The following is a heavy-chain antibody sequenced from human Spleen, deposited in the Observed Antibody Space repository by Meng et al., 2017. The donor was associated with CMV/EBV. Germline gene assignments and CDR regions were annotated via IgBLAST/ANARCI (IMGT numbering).Heavy chain of an antibody. Sequence: GESLKISCAASGFTFSNAWMSWVRQAPGKGLEWVSYISSSGSTIYYADSVKGRFTISRDNAKNSVHLQMNSLRADDSAVYYCARDEPPIGSGGPTRYFQHWGQGTLVTVSS. CDR1: GFTFSNAW. CDR2: ISSSGSTI. V-gene: IGHV3-11*04. J-gene: IGHJ1*01. CDR3: ARDEPPIGSGGPTRYFQH. D-gene: IGHD6-13*01.